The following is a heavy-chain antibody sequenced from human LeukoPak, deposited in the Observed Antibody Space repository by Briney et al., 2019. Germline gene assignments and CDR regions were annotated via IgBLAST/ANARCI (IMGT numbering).Heavy chain of an antibody. CDR2: IFYSGST. Sequence: SETLSLTCTVSGGSISTSNYYWGWIRQPPGKGLEWIGNIFYSGSTYYNASLQSRVAISVDTSKNQFSLKLSSVTAADTAVYYCARPIAVAGHNWFDPWGQGTLVTVSS. J-gene: IGHJ5*02. CDR3: ARPIAVAGHNWFDP. V-gene: IGHV4-39*01. CDR1: GGSISTSNYY. D-gene: IGHD6-19*01.